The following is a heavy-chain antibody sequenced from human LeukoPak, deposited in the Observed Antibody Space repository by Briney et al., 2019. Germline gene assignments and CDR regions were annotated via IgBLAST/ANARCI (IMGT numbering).Heavy chain of an antibody. CDR2: IYYSGST. Sequence: PSETLSLTCTVSGGSISSYYWSWIRQPPGKGLEWIGYIYYSGSTNYNPSLKSRVTISVGTSKNQFSLKLSSVTAADTAVYYCARVRGGYDSEYCYYYMDVWGKGTTVTVSS. V-gene: IGHV4-59*01. CDR1: GGSISSYY. D-gene: IGHD5-12*01. J-gene: IGHJ6*03. CDR3: ARVRGGYDSEYCYYYMDV.